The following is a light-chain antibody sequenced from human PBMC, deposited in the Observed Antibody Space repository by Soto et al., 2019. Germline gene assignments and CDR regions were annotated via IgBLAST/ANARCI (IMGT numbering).Light chain of an antibody. V-gene: IGLV1-44*01. CDR3: AAWDDSLNGYV. J-gene: IGLJ1*01. CDR2: SNN. CDR1: SSNIGSNT. Sequence: QSVLTQPPSASGTLGQRVSISCSGGSSNIGSNTVNWYQQLPGTAPKLLIYSNNQRPSGVPDRFSGSKSGTSASLAISGLQSEDEADYYCAAWDDSLNGYVFGTGTKVTVL.